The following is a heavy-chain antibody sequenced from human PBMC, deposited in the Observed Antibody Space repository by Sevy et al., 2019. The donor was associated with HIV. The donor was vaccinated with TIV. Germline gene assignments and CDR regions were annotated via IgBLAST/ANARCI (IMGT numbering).Heavy chain of an antibody. CDR2: ISWNSGNI. D-gene: IGHD3-10*01. J-gene: IGHJ6*02. CDR1: GFTFDDYA. V-gene: IGHV3-9*01. CDR3: AKDRASGNYYEGHYYYYGMDV. Sequence: GGSLRLSCAASGFTFDDYAMHWVRQAPGKGLEWVSGISWNSGNIDYADSVKGRFTISSDNAKNSLYLQMNSLRADDTALYHCAKDRASGNYYEGHYYYYGMDVWSQGTTVTVSS.